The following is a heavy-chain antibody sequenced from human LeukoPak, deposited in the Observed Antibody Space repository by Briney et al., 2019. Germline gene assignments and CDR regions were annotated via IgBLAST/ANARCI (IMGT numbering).Heavy chain of an antibody. D-gene: IGHD7-27*01. V-gene: IGHV1-69*05. Sequence: GALVKVSCKASGGSFSTSGFSWVRQAPGQGLEWIGGVIPIYGTPSYAQKFQGRVTITTDESTSTAYMELSSLRSEDTAVYYCARDHWGIVENGYDYFYYDMDVWGQGTTVTVSS. CDR2: VIPIYGTP. J-gene: IGHJ6*02. CDR1: GGSFSTSG. CDR3: ARDHWGIVENGYDYFYYDMDV.